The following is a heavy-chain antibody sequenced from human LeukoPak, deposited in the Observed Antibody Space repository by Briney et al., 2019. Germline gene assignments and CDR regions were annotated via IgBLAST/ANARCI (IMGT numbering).Heavy chain of an antibody. D-gene: IGHD3-22*01. CDR2: IYYSGST. CDR3: ASTPYYYDSSGYTGFDY. CDR1: GYSISSGDYY. J-gene: IGHJ4*02. V-gene: IGHV4-30-4*08. Sequence: PSETLSLTCTVSGYSISSGDYYWSWIRQPPGKGLEWIGYIYYSGSTYYNPSLKSRVTISVDTSKNQFSLKLSSVTAADTAVYYCASTPYYYDSSGYTGFDYWGQGTLVTVSS.